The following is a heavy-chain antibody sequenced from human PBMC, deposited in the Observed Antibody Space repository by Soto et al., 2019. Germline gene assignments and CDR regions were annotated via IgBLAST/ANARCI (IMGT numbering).Heavy chain of an antibody. V-gene: IGHV3-23*01. D-gene: IGHD4-4*01. CDR1: GFTFSSYA. Sequence: GGSLRLSCAASGFTFSSYAMSWVRQGPGQGLEWVSGISGSGGGTFYADSVKGRFTISRDNSKNTLYLQMNSLRAEDTAVYYCAKDYDSRFDYWGQGTLVTVSS. CDR2: ISGSGGGT. CDR3: AKDYDSRFDY. J-gene: IGHJ4*02.